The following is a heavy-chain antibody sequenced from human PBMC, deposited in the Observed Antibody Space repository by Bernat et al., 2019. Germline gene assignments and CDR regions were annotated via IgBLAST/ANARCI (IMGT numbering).Heavy chain of an antibody. CDR3: AKEDPYYYDSSAKRNYYGMDV. D-gene: IGHD3-22*01. V-gene: IGHV3-23*01. J-gene: IGHJ6*02. Sequence: EVQLLESGGGLVQPGGSLRLSCAASGFTFSSYAMSWVRQAPGKGLEWVSAISGSGGSTYYADSGKGRFTISRDNSKNTLYLQMNSLRAEDTAVYYCAKEDPYYYDSSAKRNYYGMDVWGQGTTVTVSS. CDR1: GFTFSSYA. CDR2: ISGSGGST.